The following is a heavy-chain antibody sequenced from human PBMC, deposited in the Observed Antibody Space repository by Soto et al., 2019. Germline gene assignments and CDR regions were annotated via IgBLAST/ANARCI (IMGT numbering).Heavy chain of an antibody. D-gene: IGHD4-17*01. Sequence: PSDTLSLTCAVYGGSFSGYYWSWIRQPPGKGLEWIGEINHSGSTNYNPSLKSRVTISVDTSKNQFSLKLSSVTAADTAVYYCARAFSLTDYGDPYYFDYWGQGTLVTVSS. J-gene: IGHJ4*02. V-gene: IGHV4-34*01. CDR3: ARAFSLTDYGDPYYFDY. CDR1: GGSFSGYY. CDR2: INHSGST.